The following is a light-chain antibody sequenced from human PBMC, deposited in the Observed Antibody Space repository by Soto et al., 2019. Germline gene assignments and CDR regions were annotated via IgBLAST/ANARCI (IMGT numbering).Light chain of an antibody. J-gene: IGKJ1*01. V-gene: IGKV1-39*01. CDR2: AAT. CDR1: QRIGSY. Sequence: IQMTQSPSSLSASVGDSVTITCRASQRIGSYVNCYQQKPWKAPKLLIYAATNLEEGVPSRFSGSGSGTDFSLSVSGLQPEDFATYYCMQALQTPWTFGQGTKVDNK. CDR3: MQALQTPWT.